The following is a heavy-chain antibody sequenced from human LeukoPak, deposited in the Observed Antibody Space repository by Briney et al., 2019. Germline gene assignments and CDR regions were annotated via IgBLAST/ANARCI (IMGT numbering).Heavy chain of an antibody. CDR2: ISSDGSST. D-gene: IGHD1-26*01. Sequence: GGSLGLSCAASGFTFSSYWMHWVRQAPGKGLVWVSRISSDGSSTTYADSVKGRFTISRDNAKNTLYLQMNSLRAEDTAVYYCARGYSGSYRVDYWGQGTLVTVSS. J-gene: IGHJ4*02. V-gene: IGHV3-74*01. CDR1: GFTFSSYW. CDR3: ARGYSGSYRVDY.